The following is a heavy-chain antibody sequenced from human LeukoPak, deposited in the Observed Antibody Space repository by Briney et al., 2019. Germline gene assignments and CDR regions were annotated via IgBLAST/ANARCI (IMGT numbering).Heavy chain of an antibody. CDR2: ISYDGSNK. Sequence: PGRSLRLSCAASGFIFSSYAMHWVRQAPGKGLEWVAVISYDGSNKYYADSVKGRFTISRDNSKNTLYLQMNSLRAEDTAVYYCARPPRGVGYYDSSGYYDAFDIWGQGTMVTVSS. V-gene: IGHV3-30-3*01. D-gene: IGHD3-22*01. CDR1: GFIFSSYA. J-gene: IGHJ3*02. CDR3: ARPPRGVGYYDSSGYYDAFDI.